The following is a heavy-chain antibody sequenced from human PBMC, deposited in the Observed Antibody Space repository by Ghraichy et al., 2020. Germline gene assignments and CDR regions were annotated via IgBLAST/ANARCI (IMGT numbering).Heavy chain of an antibody. V-gene: IGHV3-30*02. D-gene: IGHD2-8*01. CDR2: VYYNGNEK. CDR1: EFIFSSFV. J-gene: IGHJ4*02. CDR3: AKEENGAFDY. Sequence: GGSLRLSCATSEFIFSSFVIHWVRQAPGKGLEWVAFVYYNGNEKHYGDSVKGRFTISRDKSKNALYLQMNSLRPEDTAVYYCAKEENGAFDYWGQGTLVTVSS.